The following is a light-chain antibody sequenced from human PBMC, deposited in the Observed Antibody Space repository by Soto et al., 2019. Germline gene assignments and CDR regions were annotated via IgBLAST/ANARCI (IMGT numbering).Light chain of an antibody. CDR1: QGLNSY. V-gene: IGKV1-9*01. J-gene: IGKJ3*01. CDR3: HMLNSNLLFS. Sequence: DIQLTQSPSLLSASVGDRVTITCRASQGLNSYLAWYQKKAGKAPQLLIYATSTLQTGVPSRFSGSGSGTELTLTINRVQPEDFATYCRHMLNSNLLFSFGPGTTVDLK. CDR2: ATS.